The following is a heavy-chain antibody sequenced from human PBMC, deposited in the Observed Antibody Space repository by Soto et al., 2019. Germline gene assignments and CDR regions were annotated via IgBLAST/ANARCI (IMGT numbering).Heavy chain of an antibody. J-gene: IGHJ6*02. CDR3: ASSGDYLQNYGMDV. D-gene: IGHD4-17*01. CDR1: GGSISSVDYY. CDR2: IYYSGST. V-gene: IGHV4-30-4*01. Sequence: TLSLTCTVSGGSISSVDYYWSWIRQPPGKGLEWIGYIYYSGSTYYNPSLKSRVTISVDTSKNQFSLKLSSVTAADTAVYYCASSGDYLQNYGMDVWGQGTTVTVSS.